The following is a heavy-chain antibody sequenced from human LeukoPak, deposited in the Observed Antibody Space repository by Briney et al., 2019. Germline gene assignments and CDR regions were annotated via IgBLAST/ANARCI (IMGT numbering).Heavy chain of an antibody. J-gene: IGHJ4*02. CDR2: IGSTSNYI. CDR3: ASQSDSYGLPSDH. D-gene: IGHD5-18*01. V-gene: IGHV3-21*01. CDR1: GFTFSSYA. Sequence: GGSLRLSCAASGFTFSSYAMSWVRQAPGKGLEWVSSIGSTSNYIYYSDSVKGRFTISRDNSRNTVYLQIDSVRIEDTAIYYCASQSDSYGLPSDHWGQGTLVSVSS.